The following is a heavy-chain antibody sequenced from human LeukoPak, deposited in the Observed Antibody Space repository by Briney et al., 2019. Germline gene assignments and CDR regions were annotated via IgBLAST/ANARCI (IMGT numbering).Heavy chain of an antibody. CDR1: GFTFSDYY. CDR2: IKQDGSEK. J-gene: IGHJ6*02. V-gene: IGHV3-7*04. CDR3: ARVGQYYYDSSGYSYYYYGMDV. D-gene: IGHD3-22*01. Sequence: GGSLRLSCAASGFTFSDYYMSWIRQAPGKGLEWVANIKQDGSEKYYVDSVKGRFTISRDNAKNSLYLQMNSLRAEDTAVYYCARVGQYYYDSSGYSYYYYGMDVWDQGTTVTVSS.